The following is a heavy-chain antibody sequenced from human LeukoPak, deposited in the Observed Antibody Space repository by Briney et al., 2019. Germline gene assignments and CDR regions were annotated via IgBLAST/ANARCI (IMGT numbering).Heavy chain of an antibody. Sequence: GASVKVSCKASGYTFTGYYMHWVRQAPGQGLEWMGWINPNSGGTNYAQKFQGRVTMTRDTSISTAYMELSRLRSDDTAVYYCARESYDSSGYTTRGAFDIWGQGTMVTVSS. CDR1: GYTFTGYY. CDR3: ARESYDSSGYTTRGAFDI. CDR2: INPNSGGT. D-gene: IGHD3-22*01. J-gene: IGHJ3*02. V-gene: IGHV1-2*02.